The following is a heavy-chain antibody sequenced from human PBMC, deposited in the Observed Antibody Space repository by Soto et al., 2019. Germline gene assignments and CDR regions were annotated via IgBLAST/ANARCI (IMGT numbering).Heavy chain of an antibody. CDR3: AGDFSGGVNWFDP. D-gene: IGHD3-10*01. CDR2: INPSGGST. J-gene: IGHJ5*02. CDR1: GYTFTSYY. Sequence: QVQLVQSGAEVKKPGASVKVSCRASGYTFTSYYIHWVRQAPGQGLEWMGIINPSGGSTSYAQKFPGRVTMTRDTSTSTGYMKLSSLRSGDTAVYYCAGDFSGGVNWFDPWGQGTLVTVSS. V-gene: IGHV1-46*01.